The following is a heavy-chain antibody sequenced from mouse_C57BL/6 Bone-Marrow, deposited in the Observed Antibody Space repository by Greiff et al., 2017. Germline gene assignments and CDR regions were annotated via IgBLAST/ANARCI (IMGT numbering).Heavy chain of an antibody. D-gene: IGHD2-4*01. CDR1: GFTFSDYG. V-gene: IGHV5-17*01. J-gene: IGHJ2*01. Sequence: EVHLVESGGGLVKPGGSLKLSCAASGFTFSDYGMHWVRQAPEKGLEWVAYISSGSSTIYYADTVKGRFTISRDNAKNTLFLQMTSLRSEDTAMYYCARAYDYLFDYWGQGTTLTVSS. CDR3: ARAYDYLFDY. CDR2: ISSGSSTI.